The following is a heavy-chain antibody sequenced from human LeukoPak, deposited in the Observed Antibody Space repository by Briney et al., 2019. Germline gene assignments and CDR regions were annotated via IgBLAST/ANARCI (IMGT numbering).Heavy chain of an antibody. V-gene: IGHV4-38-2*02. CDR3: ARPVPSRLGWFDP. D-gene: IGHD1-1*01. CDR1: GYSISSAYY. Sequence: SETLSLTCTVSGYSISSAYYWAWIRQPPGKGLEWIGSLYHSGSTYYNPSLKSRVTISVDTSKNQFSLKLTSVTAADTAVYYCARPVPSRLGWFDPWGQGTLVTVSS. CDR2: LYHSGST. J-gene: IGHJ5*02.